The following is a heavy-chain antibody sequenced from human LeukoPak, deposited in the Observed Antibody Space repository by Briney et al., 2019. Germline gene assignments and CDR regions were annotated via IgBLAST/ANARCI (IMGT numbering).Heavy chain of an antibody. V-gene: IGHV4-61*02. J-gene: IGHJ4*02. CDR1: GGSISGGSYY. Sequence: SETLSLTCTVSGGSISGGSYYWSWIRQPAGKGLEWIGRIYTSGSTNYNPSLKSRVTISVDTPKNQFSLKLSSVTAADTAVYYCARSSSLLLQGYYFDYWGQGTLVTVSS. CDR3: ARSSSLLLQGYYFDY. CDR2: IYTSGST. D-gene: IGHD3-22*01.